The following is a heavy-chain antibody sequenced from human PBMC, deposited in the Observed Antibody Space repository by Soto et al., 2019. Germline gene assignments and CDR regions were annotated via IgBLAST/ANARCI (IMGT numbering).Heavy chain of an antibody. CDR2: MNPNSGNT. V-gene: IGHV1-8*01. Sequence: GASVKVSCKASGYTFTSYDSNWVRQATGQGLEWMRWMNPNSGNTGYAQKFQGRVTMTRNTSISTAYMELSSLRSEDTAVYYCARGLRGYGDYAYWYFDLWGRGTLVTVSS. J-gene: IGHJ2*01. D-gene: IGHD4-17*01. CDR1: GYTFTSYD. CDR3: ARGLRGYGDYAYWYFDL.